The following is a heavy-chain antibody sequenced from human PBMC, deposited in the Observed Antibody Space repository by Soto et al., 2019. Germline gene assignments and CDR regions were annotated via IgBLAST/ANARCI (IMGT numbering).Heavy chain of an antibody. D-gene: IGHD4-17*01. Sequence: LRLSCAASGFTFSSYSMNWVRQAPGKGLEWVSSISSSSSSIYYVDSVKGRFTISRDNAKNSLYLQMNSLRAEDTAVYYCARERGGYGGNYDYWGQGNLVTVSS. CDR2: ISSSSSSI. J-gene: IGHJ4*02. CDR1: GFTFSSYS. CDR3: ARERGGYGGNYDY. V-gene: IGHV3-21*01.